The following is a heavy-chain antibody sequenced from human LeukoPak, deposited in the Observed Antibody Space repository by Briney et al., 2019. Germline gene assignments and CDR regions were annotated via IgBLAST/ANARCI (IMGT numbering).Heavy chain of an antibody. Sequence: ASVKVSCKASGYTFTGYYIHWMRQAPGQGLKWMGWINPNSGGTNYAQNFQGRVTMTRDTSISTAYMELSRLNSDDTAVYYCTRDHTSDAFDMWGQGTMVTVSS. CDR1: GYTFTGYY. CDR3: TRDHTSDAFDM. J-gene: IGHJ3*02. CDR2: INPNSGGT. V-gene: IGHV1-2*02.